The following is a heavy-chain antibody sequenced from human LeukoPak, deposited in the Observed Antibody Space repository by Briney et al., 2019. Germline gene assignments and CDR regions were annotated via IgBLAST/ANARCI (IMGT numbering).Heavy chain of an antibody. Sequence: PGGSLRLSCAASGFTFDDYAMHWVRQAPGKGLEWVSGISWNSGSIGYADSVKGRFTISRDNAKNSLYLQMNSLRAEDTALYYCAKGPLYYYGSGSYPYYFDYWGQGTLVTVSS. J-gene: IGHJ4*02. CDR2: ISWNSGSI. CDR3: AKGPLYYYGSGSYPYYFDY. V-gene: IGHV3-9*01. CDR1: GFTFDDYA. D-gene: IGHD3-10*01.